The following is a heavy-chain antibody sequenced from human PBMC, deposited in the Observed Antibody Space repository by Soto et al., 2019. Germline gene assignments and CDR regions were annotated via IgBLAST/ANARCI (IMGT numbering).Heavy chain of an antibody. D-gene: IGHD6-6*01. CDR2: ISGYNGNT. CDR3: ARDFEAGGQLVGGSEN. Sequence: QVQLVQSGAEVKQTGASVRVSCKTSGYSFTRFGISWVRQAPGQGLEWMGWISGYNGNTIAAQKVQDRVIMTRDTSTNTFYMEVRSLKSDDTAVYFCARDFEAGGQLVGGSENWGKGTLVTVSS. V-gene: IGHV1-18*01. CDR1: GYSFTRFG. J-gene: IGHJ4*02.